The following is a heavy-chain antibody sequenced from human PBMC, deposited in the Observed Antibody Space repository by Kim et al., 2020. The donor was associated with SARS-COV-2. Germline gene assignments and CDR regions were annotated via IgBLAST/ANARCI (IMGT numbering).Heavy chain of an antibody. D-gene: IGHD1-26*01. CDR2: ITDTGYST. CDR3: AKRGKVGPTPMYYFDY. CDR1: GFIFSTYA. J-gene: IGHJ4*02. Sequence: GGSLRLSCAASGFIFSTYAMSWVRQAPGKGLAWISSITDTGYSTFYADSVKGRFTMSRDNSKNTVYLQMNSLRAEDTAVYYCAKRGKVGPTPMYYFDYWGQGILVTASS. V-gene: IGHV3-23*01.